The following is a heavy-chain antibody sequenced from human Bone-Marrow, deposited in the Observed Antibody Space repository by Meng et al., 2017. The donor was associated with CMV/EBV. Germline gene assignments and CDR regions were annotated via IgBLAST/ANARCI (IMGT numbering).Heavy chain of an antibody. D-gene: IGHD2-2*01. CDR1: GFTVSSNY. CDR3: ARARGYCSSTTCSNYYFDN. J-gene: IGHJ4*02. Sequence: GGSLRLSCAASGFTVSSNYMSWVRQAPGKGLEWVSSISSSSSSYIYYADSVKGRFTISRDNAKNSLYLQMNSLRPEDTAVYFCARARGYCSSTTCSNYYFDNWGQGTLVTVSS. CDR2: ISSSSSSYI. V-gene: IGHV3-21*01.